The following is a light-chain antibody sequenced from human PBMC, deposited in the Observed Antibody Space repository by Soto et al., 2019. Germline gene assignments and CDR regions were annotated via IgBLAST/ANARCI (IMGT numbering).Light chain of an antibody. CDR3: HQADSLFT. J-gene: IGKJ3*01. V-gene: IGKV1-12*01. CDR2: GAS. Sequence: DIKMTQSPSSVSASVGDSVTITCRASQGIGPWLAWYQQKPGQAPKLLIYGASRLQSGVPSRFSGSGSGTDFTLTITSLQPEDFATYYCHQADSLFTFGPGTKVDIK. CDR1: QGIGPW.